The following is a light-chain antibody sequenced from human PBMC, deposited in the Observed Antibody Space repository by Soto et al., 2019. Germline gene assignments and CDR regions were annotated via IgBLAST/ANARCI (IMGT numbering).Light chain of an antibody. CDR2: AAS. CDR1: QSISIF. CDR3: QHTYSTPFS. V-gene: IGKV1-39*01. J-gene: IGKJ3*01. Sequence: DVQMTQSPSSLSASVGDRVTLTCRASQSISIFLNWYQQKPGKAPKLLIYAASTLQSGVPSRFSGSGSGTDFTLTISSLHPEDFATYYCQHTYSTPFSFGHGTNVNIK.